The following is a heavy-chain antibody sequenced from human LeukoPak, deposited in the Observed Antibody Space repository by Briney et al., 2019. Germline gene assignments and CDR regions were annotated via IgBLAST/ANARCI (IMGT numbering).Heavy chain of an antibody. Sequence: PGESLKISCKGSGYSFSDYWIGWVRQMPGKGLEWMGIIYPGDSDTRYSPSFRGQVTISADKSISTAYLQWSSLKASDTAMYYCARHYYGSGSLDPTPDYWGQGTLVTVSS. V-gene: IGHV5-51*01. D-gene: IGHD3-10*01. J-gene: IGHJ4*02. CDR2: IYPGDSDT. CDR1: GYSFSDYW. CDR3: ARHYYGSGSLDPTPDY.